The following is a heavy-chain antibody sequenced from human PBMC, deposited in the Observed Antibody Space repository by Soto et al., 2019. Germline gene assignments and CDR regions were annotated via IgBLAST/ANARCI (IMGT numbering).Heavy chain of an antibody. CDR3: GRDPSRGIGSPRNWFDP. D-gene: IGHD3-10*01. CDR1: GFTFSSYA. J-gene: IGHJ5*02. CDR2: ISSNGDST. Sequence: GGSLRLSCATSGFTFSSYAMHWVLQAPWKGLEYVSAISSNGDSTYYAESVKGRFTISRDNSKNTLYLQMGSLRVEDMAVYYCGRDPSRGIGSPRNWFDPWGQGTLVTVSS. V-gene: IGHV3-64*02.